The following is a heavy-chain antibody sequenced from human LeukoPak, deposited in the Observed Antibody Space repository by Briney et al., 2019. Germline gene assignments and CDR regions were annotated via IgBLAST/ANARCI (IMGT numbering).Heavy chain of an antibody. CDR3: ATVLGDCSSTSCIHSQPNY. CDR1: GYTLTELS. D-gene: IGHD2-2*01. V-gene: IGHV1-24*01. CDR2: FDPEDGET. Sequence: ASVKVSCKVSGYTLTELSMHWVRQAPGKGLEWMGGFDPEDGETIYAQKCQGRVTMTEDTSTDTAYMELSSLRSEDTAVYYCATVLGDCSSTSCIHSQPNYWGQGTLVTVSS. J-gene: IGHJ4*02.